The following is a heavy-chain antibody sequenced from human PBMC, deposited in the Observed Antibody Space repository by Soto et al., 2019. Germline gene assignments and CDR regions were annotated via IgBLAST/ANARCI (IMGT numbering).Heavy chain of an antibody. J-gene: IGHJ1*01. D-gene: IGHD6-19*01. CDR3: AKDVAVAGTEYFQH. Sequence: PGGPLGLSCAASGFTFNSYSMSWVRQDPGKGLEWVSAISGSGGSTYYADSVKGRFTISRDNSKNTLYLQMNSLSAEDTAVYYCAKDVAVAGTEYFQHWGQGTLVTVSS. CDR1: GFTFNSYS. V-gene: IGHV3-23*01. CDR2: ISGSGGST.